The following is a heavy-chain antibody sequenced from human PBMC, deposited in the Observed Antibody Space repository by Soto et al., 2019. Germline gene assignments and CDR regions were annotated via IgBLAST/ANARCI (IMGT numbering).Heavy chain of an antibody. CDR2: MNPNSGNT. V-gene: IGHV1-8*01. D-gene: IGHD3-9*01. J-gene: IGHJ6*03. CDR3: ARGRDGWLVIMVARVYYMDV. Sequence: ASVKVSCKASGYTFTSYDINWVRQATGQGLEWMGWMNPNSGNTGYAQKFQGRVTMTRNTSISTAYMELSSLRSEDTAVYYCARGRDGWLVIMVARVYYMDVWGKGTTVTVSS. CDR1: GYTFTSYD.